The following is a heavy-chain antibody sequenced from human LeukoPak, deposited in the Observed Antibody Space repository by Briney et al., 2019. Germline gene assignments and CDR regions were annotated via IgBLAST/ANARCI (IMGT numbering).Heavy chain of an antibody. CDR3: ACLTTADAFDI. Sequence: SETLSLTCPVSGGSISIYYWSWIRQPPGKGLEWIGYIYDSGSTNYNPSLKSRVTISVDTSKNQFSLKLSSVTAADTAVYYCACLTTADAFDIWGQGTMVTVSS. CDR2: IYDSGST. J-gene: IGHJ3*02. CDR1: GGSISIYY. D-gene: IGHD3-22*01. V-gene: IGHV4-59*01.